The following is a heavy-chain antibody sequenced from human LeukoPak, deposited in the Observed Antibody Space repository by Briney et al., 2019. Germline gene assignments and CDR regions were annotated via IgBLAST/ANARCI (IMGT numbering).Heavy chain of an antibody. CDR2: IYTSGST. V-gene: IGHV4-61*02. Sequence: PSETLSLTCTVSGGSISSGSYYWSWIRQPAGKGLEWIGRIYTSGSTNYNPSLKSRVTISVDTSKNQFSLKLSSVTAADTAVYYCARGVVPAAIRGLVNYYYYMDVWGKGTTVTISS. J-gene: IGHJ6*03. CDR3: ARGVVPAAIRGLVNYYYYMDV. CDR1: GGSISSGSYY. D-gene: IGHD2-2*02.